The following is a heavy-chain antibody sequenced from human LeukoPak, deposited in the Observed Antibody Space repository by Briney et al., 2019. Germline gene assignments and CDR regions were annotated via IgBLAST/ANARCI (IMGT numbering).Heavy chain of an antibody. CDR2: IWYDGSNK. Sequence: PGGALRLSCAAPGFNFNSYDMHWIHQAPGKGLEWVELIWYDGSNKYYPDSVKGRFTISRDNSKNTLYLQMNSLRAEDTAVYYCARYVGGGNSGGFDYWGQGTMVIVSS. J-gene: IGHJ4*02. V-gene: IGHV3-33*01. CDR1: GFNFNSYD. CDR3: ARYVGGGNSGGFDY. D-gene: IGHD4-23*01.